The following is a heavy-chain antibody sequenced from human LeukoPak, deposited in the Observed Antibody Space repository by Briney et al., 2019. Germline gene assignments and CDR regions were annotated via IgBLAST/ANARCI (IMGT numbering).Heavy chain of an antibody. CDR2: ISYDGSNK. D-gene: IGHD3-9*01. V-gene: IGHV3-30*18. CDR1: GFTFSRYG. J-gene: IGHJ4*02. CDR3: AKIRYDLRYFDWLLSVYFDY. Sequence: GGSLRLSCAASGFTFSRYGMHWVRQAPGKGLEWVAVISYDGSNKYYADSVKGRFTISRDNSKNTLYLQMNSLRAEDTAVYYCAKIRYDLRYFDWLLSVYFDYWGQGTLVTVSS.